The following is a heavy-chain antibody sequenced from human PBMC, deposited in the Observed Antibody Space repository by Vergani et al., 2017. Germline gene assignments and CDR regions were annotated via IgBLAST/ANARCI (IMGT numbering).Heavy chain of an antibody. V-gene: IGHV4-39*01. J-gene: IGHJ6*02. CDR2: IYFSGST. CDR3: ARGYCSGGSCYSEYYYYYGMDV. Sequence: QLQLPESGPGLVKPSETLSLTCTVSGGSISSSSYYWGWIRQPPGKGLEWIGSIYFSGSTYYNPSLKSRVTISVDTSKNQFSLKISSVTAADTAVYYCARGYCSGGSCYSEYYYYYGMDVWGQGTTVTVSS. CDR1: GGSISSSSYY. D-gene: IGHD2-15*01.